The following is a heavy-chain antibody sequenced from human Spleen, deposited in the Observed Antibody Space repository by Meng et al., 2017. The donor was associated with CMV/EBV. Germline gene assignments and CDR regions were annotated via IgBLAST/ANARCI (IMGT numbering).Heavy chain of an antibody. J-gene: IGHJ4*02. Sequence: SGFTFSSYAMNWVRQAPGKGLEWVAVISSDGSNNYYADSVKGRFTISRDNSKDTLFLQMTSLRPEDTAVYFCARDSDFSSSFSFDLWGQGTLVTVSS. CDR2: ISSDGSNN. V-gene: IGHV3-30*04. D-gene: IGHD6-6*01. CDR3: ARDSDFSSSFSFDL. CDR1: GFTFSSYA.